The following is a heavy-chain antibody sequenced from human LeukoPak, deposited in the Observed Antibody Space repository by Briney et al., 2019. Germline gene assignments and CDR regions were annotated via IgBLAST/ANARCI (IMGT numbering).Heavy chain of an antibody. CDR1: GGSISSGGYY. D-gene: IGHD2-15*01. Sequence: SETLSLTCTVSGGSISSGGYYWSWIRQHPGKGLEWIGYIYYSGSTYYNPSLKSRVTLSVDTSKNQFSLKLSSVTAADTAVYYCARQVVVVAASWFDPWGQGTLVTVSS. CDR2: IYYSGST. CDR3: ARQVVVVAASWFDP. V-gene: IGHV4-31*03. J-gene: IGHJ5*02.